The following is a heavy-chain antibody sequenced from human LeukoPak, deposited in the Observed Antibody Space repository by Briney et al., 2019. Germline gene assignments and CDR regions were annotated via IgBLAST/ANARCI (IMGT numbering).Heavy chain of an antibody. CDR1: GFTFSSYA. J-gene: IGHJ4*02. Sequence: PGGSLRLSCAASGFTFSSYAMSWVRQAPGKGLKWVSAISGSGGSTYYADSVKGRFTISRDNSKNTLYLQMNSLRAEDTAVYYCAKSRAIVVVITGTPFDYWGQGTLVTVSS. CDR2: ISGSGGST. D-gene: IGHD3-22*01. CDR3: AKSRAIVVVITGTPFDY. V-gene: IGHV3-23*01.